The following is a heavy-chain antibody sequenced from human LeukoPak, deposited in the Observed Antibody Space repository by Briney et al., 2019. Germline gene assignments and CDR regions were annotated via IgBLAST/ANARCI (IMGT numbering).Heavy chain of an antibody. D-gene: IGHD6-19*01. V-gene: IGHV3-23*01. J-gene: IGHJ4*02. CDR3: AKPTYSSGWTPPTDY. CDR1: GFTFSSYA. Sequence: GGSLRLSCAASGFTFSSYAMSWVRQAPGKGLEWVSAISGSGGSTYYADSVKGRFTISRDNSKNTLYLQMNSLRAEDTAVYYCAKPTYSSGWTPPTDYWGQGTLVTVSS. CDR2: ISGSGGST.